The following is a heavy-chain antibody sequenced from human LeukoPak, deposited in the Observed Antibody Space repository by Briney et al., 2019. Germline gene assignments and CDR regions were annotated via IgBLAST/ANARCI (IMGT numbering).Heavy chain of an antibody. V-gene: IGHV3-64*01. CDR3: TRERDCLSTCCYAPPEY. CDR2: ISSNGGST. D-gene: IGHD2-2*01. CDR1: RCSLSQNA. Sequence: GGSLRLSRAVSRCSLSQNAMYGVRQAPGKGLEYVSDISSNGGSTYYANSVKGRFTISRDNSKNTLYLQMGRLRSGDTSMYYGTRERDCLSTCCYAPPEYWGQGTLVTVSS. J-gene: IGHJ4*02.